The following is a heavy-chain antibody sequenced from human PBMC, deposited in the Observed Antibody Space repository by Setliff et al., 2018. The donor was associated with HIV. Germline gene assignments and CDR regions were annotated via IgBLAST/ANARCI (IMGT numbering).Heavy chain of an antibody. V-gene: IGHV4-59*08. D-gene: IGHD2-2*01. CDR2: IYYSGST. CDR1: GGSLSSYY. J-gene: IGHJ4*02. CDR3: ARSMRGYCSDTSCRTFDH. Sequence: SETLSLTCFVSGGSLSSYYWSWIRQPPGKGLEWIAYIYYSGSTNYNPSRKSRVTISVDTSKNLFSLKLSSVTAADTAVYYCARSMRGYCSDTSCRTFDHWGQGTLVTVSS.